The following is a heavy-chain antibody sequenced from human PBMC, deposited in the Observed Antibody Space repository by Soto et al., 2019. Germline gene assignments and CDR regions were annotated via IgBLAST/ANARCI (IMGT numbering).Heavy chain of an antibody. V-gene: IGHV4-30-2*01. CDR2: MYHSGST. J-gene: IGHJ4*02. Sequence: QLQLQESGSGLVKPSQTLSLTCAVSGGSISSGGYSWSWIRQPPGKGLEWIGYMYHSGSTYYNPSLKSRVTIAIDRSESQCSLELSSVTAADTAVYYCASVPDYWGQGILVTVSS. CDR1: GGSISSGGYS. CDR3: ASVPDY. D-gene: IGHD2-2*01.